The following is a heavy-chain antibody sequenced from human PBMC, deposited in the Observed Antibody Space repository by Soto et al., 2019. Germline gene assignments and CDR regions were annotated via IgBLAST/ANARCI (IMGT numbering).Heavy chain of an antibody. V-gene: IGHV3-23*01. D-gene: IGHD2-2*01. CDR2: VTGRSSST. Sequence: EVRLWESGGGLVQPGWSLRLSCVASGFTFSNYAMSWVRQAPGKGLEWVSVVTGRSSSTYYADSVEGRFIISRDNSRNTLFLQMNSLGAEDTAVYYCTKHLPSKKNQRRWADAFHIWGQGTILTVSS. CDR3: TKHLPSKKNQRRWADAFHI. CDR1: GFTFSNYA. J-gene: IGHJ3*02.